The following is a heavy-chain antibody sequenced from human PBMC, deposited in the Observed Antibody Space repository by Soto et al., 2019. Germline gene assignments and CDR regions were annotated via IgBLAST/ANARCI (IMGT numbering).Heavy chain of an antibody. CDR1: GGSVNTGNYY. CDR3: ARVVTKAYIYAMDV. CDR2: MYYSGST. D-gene: IGHD2-15*01. V-gene: IGHV4-61*01. Sequence: QVLLQESGPGLVKPSETLSLTCSVSGGSVNTGNYYWTWIRQPPGKGLEWIGYMYYSGSTNHNPSLKSRGPISVDTSKNQFSLRLKSVPAAYTAVHYWARVVTKAYIYAMDVWGQGTRVTVSS. J-gene: IGHJ6*02.